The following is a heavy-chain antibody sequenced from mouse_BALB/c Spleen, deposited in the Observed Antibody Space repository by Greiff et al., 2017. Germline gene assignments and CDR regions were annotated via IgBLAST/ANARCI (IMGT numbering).Heavy chain of an antibody. Sequence: EVKLQESGPSLVKPSQTLSLTCSVTGDSITSGYWNWIRKFPGNKLEYMGYISYSGSTYYNPSLKSRISITRDTSKNQYYLQLNSVTTEDTATYYCARAYYGNLYWYFDVWGAGTTVTVSS. CDR3: ARAYYGNLYWYFDV. CDR1: GDSITSGY. D-gene: IGHD2-10*01. V-gene: IGHV3-8*02. J-gene: IGHJ1*01. CDR2: ISYSGST.